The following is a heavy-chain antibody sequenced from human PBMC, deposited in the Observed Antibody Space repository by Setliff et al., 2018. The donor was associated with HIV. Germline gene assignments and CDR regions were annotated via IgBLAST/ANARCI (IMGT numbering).Heavy chain of an antibody. CDR2: MNPNSGNT. J-gene: IGHJ4*02. CDR1: GYTFTSYD. CDR3: ARGSPTAGDY. Sequence: ASVKVSCKASGYTFTSYDVNWARQAPGQGLEWMGWMNPNSGNTGYAQNFQGRVTMTRNTSISTAYMELTSLRFEDTAVYYCARGSPTAGDYWGQGTQVTVSS. V-gene: IGHV1-8*01.